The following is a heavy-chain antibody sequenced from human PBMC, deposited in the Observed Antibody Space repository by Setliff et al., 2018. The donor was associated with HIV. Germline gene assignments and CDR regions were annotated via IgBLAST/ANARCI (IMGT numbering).Heavy chain of an antibody. CDR3: ARGGAIGVPVGAT. D-gene: IGHD2-15*01. Sequence: PGGSLRLSCSASEFTNFWMAWVRQAPGKGLEWVANIDQHGSERYYTNSVRGRFTISRDNAKNSLYLQMNSLRAEDTAIYYCARGGAIGVPVGATWGQGTLVTVSS. J-gene: IGHJ5*02. V-gene: IGHV3-7*01. CDR1: EFTNFW. CDR2: IDQHGSER.